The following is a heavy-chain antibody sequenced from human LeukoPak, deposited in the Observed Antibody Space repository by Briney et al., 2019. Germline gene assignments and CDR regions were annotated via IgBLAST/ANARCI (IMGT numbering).Heavy chain of an antibody. J-gene: IGHJ5*02. CDR3: GRDLNGVTDP. CDR1: GGSISSGIYY. CDR2: IYSSGNT. Sequence: SETLSPTCTVSGGSISSGIYYWSWIRQPAGKGLEWIGRIYSSGNTNYNPSLKSRVTISVDTSKDQFSLKLSSVTAADTAMYCCGRDLNGVTDPWGQGTLVTVSS. V-gene: IGHV4-61*02. D-gene: IGHD3-16*02.